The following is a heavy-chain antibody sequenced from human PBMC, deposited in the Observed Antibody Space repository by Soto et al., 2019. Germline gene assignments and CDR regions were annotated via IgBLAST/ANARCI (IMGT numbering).Heavy chain of an antibody. V-gene: IGHV3-30*18. D-gene: IGHD3-22*01. CDR3: AKDIFYYDGSGRKPYYFDS. Sequence: QVQLVESGGGVVQPGRSLRLSCAALGFTLSNFGMHWVRQTPGKGLEWGAVISYDGNYKYYADSVKGRFTISRDTSKNPRSLQMNSLTVEDTALYYCAKDIFYYDGSGRKPYYFDSLGQGTLGTVSS. CDR1: GFTLSNFG. CDR2: ISYDGNYK. J-gene: IGHJ4*02.